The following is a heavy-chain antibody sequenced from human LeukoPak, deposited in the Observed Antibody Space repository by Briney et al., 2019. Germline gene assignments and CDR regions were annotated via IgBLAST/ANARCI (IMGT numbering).Heavy chain of an antibody. CDR3: ARSPWIQLDWYFEL. D-gene: IGHD5-18*01. CDR1: GFTFSSYS. V-gene: IGHV3-48*01. Sequence: PGGSLRLSCAASGFTFSSYSMNWVRQAPGKGLELDSYISSSSSTIYYADPVKGRFTISRDNAKNSLYLQMNSLRAEDTAVYYCARSPWIQLDWYFELWGRGTLVTVSS. J-gene: IGHJ2*01. CDR2: ISSSSSTI.